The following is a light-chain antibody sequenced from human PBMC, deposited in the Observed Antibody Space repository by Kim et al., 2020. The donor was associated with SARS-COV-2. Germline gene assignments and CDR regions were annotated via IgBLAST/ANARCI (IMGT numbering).Light chain of an antibody. CDR3: QQYGSSPRT. J-gene: IGKJ1*01. CDR1: QSVSSSY. Sequence: CPGERATLSCSASQSVSSSYLAWYQQKPGQAPRLLIYGASSRATGIPDRFSGSGSGTDFTLTISRLEPEDFAVYYCQQYGSSPRTFGQGTKVDIK. CDR2: GAS. V-gene: IGKV3-20*01.